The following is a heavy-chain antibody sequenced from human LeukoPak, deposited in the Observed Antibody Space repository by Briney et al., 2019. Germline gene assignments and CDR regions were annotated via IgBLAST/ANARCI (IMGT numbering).Heavy chain of an antibody. Sequence: GESLKISCTGSGYSFTSYWIGWVRQMPGKGLEWMGIVYPGDSDTRYSPSFQGQVTISADKSINTAYLQWTSLKASDTAMYYCARPESGPYYFDYWGQGTPVTVSS. CDR2: VYPGDSDT. CDR1: GYSFTSYW. CDR3: ARPESGPYYFDY. V-gene: IGHV5-51*01. J-gene: IGHJ4*02.